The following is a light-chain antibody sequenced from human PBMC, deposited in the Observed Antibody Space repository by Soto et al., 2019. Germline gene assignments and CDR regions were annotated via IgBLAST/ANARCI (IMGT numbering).Light chain of an antibody. V-gene: IGLV2-8*01. Sequence: SVLTQPPSASGSPGQSVTISCTGTSSDVGGYNYVSWYQQHPGKAPKLMIYEVTKRPSGVPDRFSGSKSGNTASLTVSGLQAEDEADYYCSSYAGSNSDVFGTGTKLTVL. J-gene: IGLJ1*01. CDR3: SSYAGSNSDV. CDR1: SSDVGGYNY. CDR2: EVT.